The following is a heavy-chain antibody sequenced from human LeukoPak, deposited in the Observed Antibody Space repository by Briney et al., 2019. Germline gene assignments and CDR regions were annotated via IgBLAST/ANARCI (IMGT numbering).Heavy chain of an antibody. V-gene: IGHV1-18*01. CDR3: ARGLGGSGSYFLTFDY. CDR1: GYTFTSYS. D-gene: IGHD1-26*01. J-gene: IGHJ4*02. CDR2: ISACNGNT. Sequence: ASVKVSCKASGYTFTSYSINWVRQAPGQGLEWMGWISACNGNTKYAQKVQGRVTMTTDTSTSTAYMELRSLRSDDTAVYYCARGLGGSGSYFLTFDYWGQGTLVTVSS.